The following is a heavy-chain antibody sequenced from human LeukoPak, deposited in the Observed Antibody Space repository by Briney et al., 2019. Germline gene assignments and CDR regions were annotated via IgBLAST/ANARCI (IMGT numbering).Heavy chain of an antibody. CDR1: GGTFSSYA. D-gene: IGHD3-10*01. V-gene: IGHV1-69*04. CDR2: IIPILGIA. J-gene: IGHJ4*02. CDR3: ARGGYYGSGSYSDLDY. Sequence: GASVKVSCKASGGTFSSYAISWVRRAPGQGLEWMGRIIPILGIANYAQKFQGRVTITADKSTSTAYMELSSLRSEDTAVYYCARGGYYGSGSYSDLDYWGQGTLVTVSS.